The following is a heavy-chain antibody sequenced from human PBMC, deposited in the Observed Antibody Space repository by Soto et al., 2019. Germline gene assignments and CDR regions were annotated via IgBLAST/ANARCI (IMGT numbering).Heavy chain of an antibody. Sequence: QVQLVQSGAEVKKPGASVKVSCKASGYTFTGYYMHWVRQAPGQVLEWMGWINPNSGGTNYAQKFQGWVTMNRDTSSSTAYMELSRLRSDGTAVYYCAGDRSSASWDYYYYMDVWGKGTTGTGSS. D-gene: IGHD6-6*01. V-gene: IGHV1-2*04. CDR1: GYTFTGYY. CDR2: INPNSGGT. J-gene: IGHJ6*03. CDR3: AGDRSSASWDYYYYMDV.